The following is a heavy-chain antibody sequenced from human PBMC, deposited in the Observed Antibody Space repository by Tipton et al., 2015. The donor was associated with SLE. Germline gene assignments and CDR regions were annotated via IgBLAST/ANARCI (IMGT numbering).Heavy chain of an antibody. CDR3: ASNSNEEMATTDAFDI. Sequence: QVQLVQSGPEVKKPGSSVKVSCKASGGTFSSYAISWVRQAPGQGLEWMGRIIPILGIANYAQKFQGRVTITADKSTSTAYMELSSLRSEDTAVYYCASNSNEEMATTDAFDIWGQGTMVTVSS. CDR2: IIPILGIA. CDR1: GGTFSSYA. J-gene: IGHJ3*02. D-gene: IGHD5-24*01. V-gene: IGHV1-69*09.